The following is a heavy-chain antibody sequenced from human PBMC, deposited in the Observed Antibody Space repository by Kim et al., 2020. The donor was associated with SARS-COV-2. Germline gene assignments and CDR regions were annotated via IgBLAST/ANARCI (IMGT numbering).Heavy chain of an antibody. Sequence: SNPSLKSRVPISADTSKSHFSLKLTSVTAADTAVYYCARSSTTVTSRFDFWGQGILVTVSS. V-gene: IGHV4-39*01. J-gene: IGHJ4*02. D-gene: IGHD4-17*01. CDR3: ARSSTTVTSRFDF.